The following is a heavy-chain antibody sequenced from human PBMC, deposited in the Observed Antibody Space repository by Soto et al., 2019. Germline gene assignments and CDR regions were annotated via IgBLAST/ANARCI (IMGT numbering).Heavy chain of an antibody. V-gene: IGHV4-34*01. CDR1: GGSFSGYI. D-gene: IGHD1-26*01. J-gene: IGHJ4*02. CDR3: ARGLMSGSYYSGGWYYFDY. Sequence: QVQLQQWGAGLLKPSETLSLTCAVYGGSFSGYIWSWIRQPPGKGLQWIGQINHSGSTNYNPSLRSRVTISLHTSTSQFSLELISVTAADTAVYYCARGLMSGSYYSGGWYYFDYWGQGTLVTVSS. CDR2: INHSGST.